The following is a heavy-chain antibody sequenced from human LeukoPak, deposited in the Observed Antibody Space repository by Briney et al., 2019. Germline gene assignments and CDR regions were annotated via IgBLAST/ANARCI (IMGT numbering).Heavy chain of an antibody. D-gene: IGHD3-10*01. CDR3: AARRLWFGELATLDY. CDR2: IGYDESKK. Sequence: PGGSLRLSCEASGFTFNNFGMHWVRQAPGKGLEWVAFIGYDESKKYYAESVKGRFTISRDDSKNTLYLQMSALKTEDTAVYYCAARRLWFGELATLDYWGQGTLVTVSS. J-gene: IGHJ4*02. V-gene: IGHV3-30*02. CDR1: GFTFNNFG.